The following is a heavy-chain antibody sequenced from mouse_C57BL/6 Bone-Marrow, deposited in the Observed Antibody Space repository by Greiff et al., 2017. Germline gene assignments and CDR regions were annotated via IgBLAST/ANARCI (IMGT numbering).Heavy chain of an antibody. CDR2: IHPNSGST. V-gene: IGHV1-64*01. CDR3: ARGEGYYDYG. D-gene: IGHD2-4*01. J-gene: IGHJ2*01. Sequence: SFKFSFKSSCYTFTSYWMHWVKQRPGQGLEWIGMIHPNSGSTNYNEKFKSKATLTVDKSSSTAYMQLSSLTSEDSAVYYCARGEGYYDYGWGQGTTLTVSS. CDR1: CYTFTSYW.